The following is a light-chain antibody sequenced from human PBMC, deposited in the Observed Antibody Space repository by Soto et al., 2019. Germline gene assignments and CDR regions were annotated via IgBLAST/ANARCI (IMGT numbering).Light chain of an antibody. CDR2: DAS. V-gene: IGKV3-11*01. J-gene: IGKJ4*01. Sequence: LKQSPGALSLTPGERATLSCRASQSVSNNYLAWYQQKPGQAPRLLIYDASNRATGIPARFSGGGSGTDFTLTISSLEAEDFALYYCQQRAKWPLTFGGGTKVDIK. CDR1: QSVSNNY. CDR3: QQRAKWPLT.